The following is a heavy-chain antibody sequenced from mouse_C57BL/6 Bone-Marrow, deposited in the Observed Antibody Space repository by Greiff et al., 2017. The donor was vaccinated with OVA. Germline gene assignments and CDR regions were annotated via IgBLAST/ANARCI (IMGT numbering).Heavy chain of an antibody. CDR2: IYPGDGDT. V-gene: IGHV1-82*01. Sequence: VQLQQSGPELVKPGASVKISCKASGYAFSSSWMNWVKQRPGKGLEWIGRIYPGDGDTNYNGKFKGKATLTADKSSSTAYMQLSSLTSEDSAVYFCARERNWDVRGYFDYWGQGTTLTVSS. J-gene: IGHJ2*01. D-gene: IGHD4-1*01. CDR3: ARERNWDVRGYFDY. CDR1: GYAFSSSW.